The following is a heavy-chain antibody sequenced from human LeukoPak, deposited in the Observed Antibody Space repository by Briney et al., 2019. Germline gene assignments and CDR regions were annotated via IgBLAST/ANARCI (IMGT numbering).Heavy chain of an antibody. CDR1: GYTFTSYD. CDR3: ARRFDSGWELLKYGMDV. V-gene: IGHV1-8*01. Sequence: VSVKVSCTASGYTFTSYDINWVRQATGQGLEWMGWMNPNSGNTGYAQKFQGRVTMTRNTSISTAYMELSSLRSEDTAVYYCARRFDSGWELLKYGMDVWGQGTTVTVSS. CDR2: MNPNSGNT. D-gene: IGHD1-26*01. J-gene: IGHJ6*02.